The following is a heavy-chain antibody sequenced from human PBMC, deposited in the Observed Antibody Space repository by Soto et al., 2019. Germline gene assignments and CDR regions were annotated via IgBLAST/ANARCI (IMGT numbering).Heavy chain of an antibody. CDR3: VRVPTGGYAFSLDDY. CDR2: INSDGSST. CDR1: GFTFSSYW. D-gene: IGHD5-12*01. Sequence: EVQQVESGGGLVQPGGSLGLSCAASGFTFSSYWMHWVRQAPGKGLVWVSRINSDGSSTTYADSVKGRFTISRDNAKNTLYLQMNSLRAEDTAVYYCVRVPTGGYAFSLDDYWGQGTLVTVSS. V-gene: IGHV3-74*01. J-gene: IGHJ4*02.